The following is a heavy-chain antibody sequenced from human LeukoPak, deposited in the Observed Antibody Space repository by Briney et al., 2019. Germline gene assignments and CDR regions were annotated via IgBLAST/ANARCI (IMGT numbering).Heavy chain of an antibody. CDR1: GFIFSNYG. CDR3: ARVVAVAHRGWYYFDY. D-gene: IGHD6-19*01. J-gene: IGHJ4*02. Sequence: GGSLRLSCAASGFIFSNYGMHWVRQAPGKGLEWVAVMWYDGSNKYYADSVKGRFTISRDNSKNTLYLQMNSLRVEDTAVYYCARVVAVAHRGWYYFDYWGQGTLVTVSS. CDR2: MWYDGSNK. V-gene: IGHV3-33*01.